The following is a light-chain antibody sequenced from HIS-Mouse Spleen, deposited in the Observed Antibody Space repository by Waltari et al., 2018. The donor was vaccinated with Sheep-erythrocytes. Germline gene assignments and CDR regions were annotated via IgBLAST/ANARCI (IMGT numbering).Light chain of an antibody. Sequence: QSALTQPASVSGSPGQSITISCTATSSDVGGYTYVSWYQQHPGKAPKLMIYDVTNRPSGVSNRFSGSKSGNTASLTISGLQAEDGADYYCSSFTSSSTLVFGTGTKVTVL. J-gene: IGLJ1*01. CDR2: DVT. V-gene: IGLV2-14*03. CDR3: SSFTSSSTLV. CDR1: SSDVGGYTY.